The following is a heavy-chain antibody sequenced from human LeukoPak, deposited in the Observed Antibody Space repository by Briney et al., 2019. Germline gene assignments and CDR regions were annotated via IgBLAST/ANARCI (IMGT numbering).Heavy chain of an antibody. CDR2: ISSSSSYI. CDR1: GFTFSSYS. D-gene: IGHD6-19*01. J-gene: IGHJ4*02. Sequence: GGSLRLSCAASGFTFSSYSMNWVRQAPGKGLEWVSSISSSSSYIYYADSVKGRFTISRDNAKNSLYLQMNSLRAEDTAVYYCASGGITVAGTYYWGQGTLVTVSS. CDR3: ASGGITVAGTYY. V-gene: IGHV3-21*01.